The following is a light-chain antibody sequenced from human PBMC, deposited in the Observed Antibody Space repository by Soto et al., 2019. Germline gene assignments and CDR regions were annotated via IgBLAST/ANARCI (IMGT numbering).Light chain of an antibody. V-gene: IGKV1-27*01. CDR3: QKYNSAPLT. CDR1: QGIGIY. CDR2: AAS. J-gene: IGKJ4*01. Sequence: DIQMTQSPSSLSASLGDRGTITCRASQGIGIYLAWFQQRPGKVPKLLIYAASTLRSGVPSRFSGSGSGRDFTLTISSLQPEDVATYYCQKYNSAPLTFGGGTRVEIK.